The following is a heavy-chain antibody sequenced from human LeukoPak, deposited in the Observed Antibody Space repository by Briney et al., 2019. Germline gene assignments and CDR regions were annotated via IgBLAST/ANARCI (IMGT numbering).Heavy chain of an antibody. CDR3: ARDYAFWSGYRSPEGYYYGMDV. CDR1: GFTVSSNY. J-gene: IGHJ6*02. CDR2: IYSGGST. Sequence: GGSLRLSCAASGFTVSSNYMSWVRQAPGKGLEWVSVIYSGGSTYYADSVKGRFTISRDNPKNTLYLQMNSLRAEDMAVYYCARDYAFWSGYRSPEGYYYGMDVWGQGTTVTVSS. D-gene: IGHD3/OR15-3a*01. V-gene: IGHV3-53*01.